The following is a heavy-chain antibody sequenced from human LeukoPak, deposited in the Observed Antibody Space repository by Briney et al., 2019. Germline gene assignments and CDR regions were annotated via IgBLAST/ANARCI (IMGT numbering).Heavy chain of an antibody. CDR1: GGSFSGYY. CDR2: INHSGST. V-gene: IGHV4-34*01. Sequence: SETLSLTCAVYGGSFSGYYWSWIRQPPGKGLEWIGEINHSGSTNYNPSLTSRVTISVDTSKNQFSLKLSSVTAADTAVYYCARYGSGYYMDVWGKGTTVTVSS. J-gene: IGHJ6*03. CDR3: ARYGSGYYMDV. D-gene: IGHD3-10*01.